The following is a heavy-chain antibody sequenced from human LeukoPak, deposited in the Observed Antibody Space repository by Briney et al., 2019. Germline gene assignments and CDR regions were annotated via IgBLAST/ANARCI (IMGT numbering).Heavy chain of an antibody. CDR2: INPNSGGT. D-gene: IGHD6-6*01. CDR3: ATVSSSSSVFAFDY. V-gene: IGHV1-2*02. J-gene: IGHJ4*02. CDR1: GYTFTGYY. Sequence: ASVKVSCKASGYTFTGYYMHWVRQAPGQGLEWMGWINPNSGGTNYAQKFQGRVTMTRDTSINTAYMELSRLRSDDTAVYYCATVSSSSSVFAFDYWGQGTLVTVSS.